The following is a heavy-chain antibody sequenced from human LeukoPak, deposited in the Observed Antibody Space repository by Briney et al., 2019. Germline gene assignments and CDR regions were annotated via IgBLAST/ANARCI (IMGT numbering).Heavy chain of an antibody. CDR2: INVGNGNT. J-gene: IGHJ4*02. D-gene: IGHD4-17*01. CDR1: GYTFTGYY. Sequence: ASVKVSCKASGYTFTGYYMHWVRQAPGQRLEWMGWINVGNGNTKYSQEFQGRVTITRDTSASTAYMELSSLRSEDTAVYYCARGDYQLGHSDYWGQGTLPPSPQ. V-gene: IGHV1/OR15-3*02. CDR3: ARGDYQLGHSDY.